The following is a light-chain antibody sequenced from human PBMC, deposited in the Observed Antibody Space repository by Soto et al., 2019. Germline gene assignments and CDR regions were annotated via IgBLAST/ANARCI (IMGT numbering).Light chain of an antibody. CDR3: QKYNNVPVT. CDR2: SAS. CDR1: QGISNY. V-gene: IGKV1-27*01. Sequence: DIQMTQSPSSLSASVGDRVTITCRASQGISNYLAWYQQKPGTVPKLLIYSASTLQSGVPSRFSGSGSGTDFTLTISSLQPEDVATYYCQKYNNVPVTFGQGTRLVIK. J-gene: IGKJ5*01.